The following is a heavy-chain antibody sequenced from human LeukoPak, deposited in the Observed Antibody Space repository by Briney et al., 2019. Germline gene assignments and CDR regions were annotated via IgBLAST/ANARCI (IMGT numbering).Heavy chain of an antibody. CDR1: GGSISSYY. CDR3: ARGADSSGYYSIFYFDY. Sequence: KPSETLSLTCTVSGGSISSYYWNWIRQPPGKGLEWIGYIYYSGRTNYNPSLKSRVTISVDTSKNQFSLKLSSVTAADTAVYYCARGADSSGYYSIFYFDYWGQGTLVTVSS. J-gene: IGHJ4*02. V-gene: IGHV4-59*01. D-gene: IGHD3-22*01. CDR2: IYYSGRT.